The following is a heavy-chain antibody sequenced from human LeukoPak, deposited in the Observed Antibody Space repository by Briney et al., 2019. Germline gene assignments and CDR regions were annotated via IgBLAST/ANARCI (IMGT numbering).Heavy chain of an antibody. V-gene: IGHV3-48*02. J-gene: IGHJ4*02. CDR1: GFTFNAYA. CDR3: ARSFGD. CDR2: ISSTSSTI. D-gene: IGHD3-10*01. Sequence: GGPLRLSCAASGFTFNAYAMNWVRQAPGKGLEWVSYISSTSSTIYYADSVKGRFTISRDNAKNSLYLQMNSLRDEDTAVYYCARSFGDWGQGTLVTVSS.